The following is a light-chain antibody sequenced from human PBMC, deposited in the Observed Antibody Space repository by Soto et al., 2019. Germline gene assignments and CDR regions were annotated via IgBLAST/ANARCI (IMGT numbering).Light chain of an antibody. CDR1: TSD. Sequence: QSVLTQPASVSGSPGQSITISCTGTTSDVSWYQQHPGKAPKLIIYDVSYRPAGASDRFSGSKSANTASLTISGLQAEDEADYHCSSFTASGIRFGTGTKLTVL. CDR2: DVS. J-gene: IGLJ1*01. CDR3: SSFTASGIR. V-gene: IGLV2-14*03.